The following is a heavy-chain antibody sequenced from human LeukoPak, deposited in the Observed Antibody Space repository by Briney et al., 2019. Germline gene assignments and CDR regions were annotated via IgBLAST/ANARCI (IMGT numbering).Heavy chain of an antibody. CDR1: GYSLTSYW. Sequence: GESLKISCKGSGYSLTSYWISWVRQMPGKGLEWMGRIDPSDSYTNYSPSFQGHVTISADKSISTAYLQWSSLKASDTAMYYCARQTRRSVDFDYWGQGTLVTVSS. CDR3: ARQTRRSVDFDY. CDR2: IDPSDSYT. V-gene: IGHV5-10-1*01. D-gene: IGHD3-3*01. J-gene: IGHJ4*02.